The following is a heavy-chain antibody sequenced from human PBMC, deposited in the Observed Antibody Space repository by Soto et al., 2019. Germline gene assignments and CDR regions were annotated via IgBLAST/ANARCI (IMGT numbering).Heavy chain of an antibody. J-gene: IGHJ3*02. V-gene: IGHV3-48*02. CDR2: ISSSSSTI. CDR3: ARWREDYDYVWGSPGPSEDAFDI. Sequence: GGSLRLSCAASGFTFSSYSMNWVRQAPGKGLEWVSYISSSSSTIYYADSVKGRFTISRDNAKNSLYLQMNSLRDEDTAVYYCARWREDYDYVWGSPGPSEDAFDIWGQGTMVTVSS. CDR1: GFTFSSYS. D-gene: IGHD3-16*01.